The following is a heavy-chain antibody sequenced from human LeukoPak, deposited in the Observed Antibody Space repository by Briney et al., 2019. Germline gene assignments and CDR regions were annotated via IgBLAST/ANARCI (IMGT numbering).Heavy chain of an antibody. J-gene: IGHJ4*02. Sequence: PGGSLRLSCGASGFTFSTYAMTWVRQAPGQGLECVSGISTSGDRTYYADSVKGRSTISRDNSKNTLYLQMNSLRAEGTAEYYCARSAVGTSCCTAVDYWGQGTLVTVSS. CDR2: ISTSGDRT. D-gene: IGHD1-26*01. CDR3: ARSAVGTSCCTAVDY. V-gene: IGHV3-23*01. CDR1: GFTFSTYA.